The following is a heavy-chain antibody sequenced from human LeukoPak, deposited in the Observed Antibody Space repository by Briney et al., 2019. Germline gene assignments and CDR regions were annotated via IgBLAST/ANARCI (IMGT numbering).Heavy chain of an antibody. J-gene: IGHJ4*02. CDR1: GFTFSTYN. V-gene: IGHV3-48*04. D-gene: IGHD3-22*01. CDR3: ASSTRYYYDSSGYYYNY. CDR2: ISSSGSTI. Sequence: GGSLRLSCAASGFTFSTYNMNWVRQAPGKGLEWVSYISSSGSTIYYADSVKGRFTISRDNAKNSLYLQMNSLRAEDTAVYYCASSTRYYYDSSGYYYNYWGQGTLVTVSS.